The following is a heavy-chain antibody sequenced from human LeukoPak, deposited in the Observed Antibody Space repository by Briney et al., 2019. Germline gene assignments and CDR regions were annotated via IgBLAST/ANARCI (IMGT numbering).Heavy chain of an antibody. Sequence: ASVKVSCKASGYNFTPYAINWVRQAPGQGLEWLGWISAYNGNTKFAQKFQDRVTLTTDTSTSTAYMELRSLGSDDTALYYCAREGIGGAFDIWGHGTMVTVSS. V-gene: IGHV1-18*01. CDR2: ISAYNGNT. CDR3: AREGIGGAFDI. J-gene: IGHJ3*02. CDR1: GYNFTPYA.